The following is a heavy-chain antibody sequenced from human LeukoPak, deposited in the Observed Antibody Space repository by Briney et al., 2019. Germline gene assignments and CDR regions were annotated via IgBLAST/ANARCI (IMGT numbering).Heavy chain of an antibody. J-gene: IGHJ4*02. CDR1: GFSFSSYG. CDR3: ARILDSAWGELGY. V-gene: IGHV3-30*02. Sequence: GGSLRLSCAGSGFSFSSYGMHWVRLAPGKGLEWMAFIRSDGSNKYYADSVKGRFTISRDNSKNTLYLQMNSLRAEDTAVYYCARILDSAWGELGYWGQGTLVTVSS. D-gene: IGHD6-19*01. CDR2: IRSDGSNK.